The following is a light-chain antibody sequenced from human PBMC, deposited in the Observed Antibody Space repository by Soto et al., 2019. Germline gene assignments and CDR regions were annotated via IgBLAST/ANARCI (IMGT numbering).Light chain of an antibody. CDR3: QQYSSNLYT. CDR1: QSISTH. V-gene: IGKV1-5*01. CDR2: DAS. Sequence: EIQMTQSPSTLSASVGDRVTITCRASQSISTHLAWYQQKPGKAPEVLIYDASTLESGVPSRFSGSGSGTKFTLTSSSLQPDDFATYYCQQYSSNLYTFGQGTKLEIK. J-gene: IGKJ2*01.